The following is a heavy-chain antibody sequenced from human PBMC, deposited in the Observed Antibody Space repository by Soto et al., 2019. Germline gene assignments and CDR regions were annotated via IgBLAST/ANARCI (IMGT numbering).Heavy chain of an antibody. V-gene: IGHV5-51*01. Sequence: XVSMKISFKASGYDFFEYGIGWVRQMPGKGLEWMGSVYPNDSDVKYSPSFQGQVTVSADKSINTAYLHWSSLKPSDSATYYCGAGSFDHWGQGTPVTVSS. CDR3: GAGSFDH. J-gene: IGHJ4*02. CDR2: VYPNDSDV. CDR1: GYDFFEYG. D-gene: IGHD6-25*01.